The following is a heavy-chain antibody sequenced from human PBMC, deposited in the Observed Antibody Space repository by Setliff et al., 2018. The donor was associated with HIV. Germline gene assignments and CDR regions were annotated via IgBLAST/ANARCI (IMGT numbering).Heavy chain of an antibody. J-gene: IGHJ4*02. D-gene: IGHD6-13*01. CDR2: ILSDGSNE. CDR1: GFTFSSYA. V-gene: IGHV3-30*04. Sequence: GGSLRLSCAASGFTFSSYAMSWVRQAPGKGLEWLSVILSDGSNEHYADSVNGRFTISRDNSKNTLFLEMNRLRDDDTAFYYCAREGGSSDSLDYWGQGTLVTVSS. CDR3: AREGGSSDSLDY.